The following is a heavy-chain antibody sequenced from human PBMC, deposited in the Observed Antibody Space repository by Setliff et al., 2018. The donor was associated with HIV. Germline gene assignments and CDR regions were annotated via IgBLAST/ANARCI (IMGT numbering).Heavy chain of an antibody. V-gene: IGHV4-39*01. D-gene: IGHD6-6*01. Sequence: SETLSLTCTVSGESISGSSYSWGWIRQPPGKGPEWIGSITYSGSARYNPSLKSRVAISVDMSKNQFSLRVTSLTAADTAVYYCARGGRSLAAQTWFDPWGQGTLVTVFS. CDR1: GESISGSSYS. J-gene: IGHJ5*02. CDR2: ITYSGSA. CDR3: ARGGRSLAAQTWFDP.